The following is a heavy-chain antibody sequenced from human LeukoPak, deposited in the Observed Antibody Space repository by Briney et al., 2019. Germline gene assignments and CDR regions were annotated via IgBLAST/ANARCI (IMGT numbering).Heavy chain of an antibody. CDR3: AKASDTVTSRNYFDY. D-gene: IGHD4-17*01. V-gene: IGHV3-23*01. Sequence: GGSLRLSCAASGFTFSSYAMSWVRQAPGKGLDWVSSISITGETTYYADSVKGRFTISRDNSEKTLYLQMNSLRAEDTAVYYCAKASDTVTSRNYFDYWGQGTLVTVSS. CDR2: ISITGETT. J-gene: IGHJ4*02. CDR1: GFTFSSYA.